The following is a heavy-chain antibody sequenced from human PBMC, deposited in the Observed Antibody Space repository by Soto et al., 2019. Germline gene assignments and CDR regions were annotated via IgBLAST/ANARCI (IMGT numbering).Heavy chain of an antibody. D-gene: IGHD4-17*01. Sequence: PGVSLRLSCAASGLTFSNYAMHWVRQAPGKGLEWVAFISYDGTNRCYPDSVKGRFTISRDNSKNTLYLQMNSLKTEDTAVYYCARESSSTVTTGGGGSAKDYWGQGTLVTVSS. J-gene: IGHJ4*02. CDR2: ISYDGTNR. V-gene: IGHV3-30-3*01. CDR1: GLTFSNYA. CDR3: ARESSSTVTTGGGGSAKDY.